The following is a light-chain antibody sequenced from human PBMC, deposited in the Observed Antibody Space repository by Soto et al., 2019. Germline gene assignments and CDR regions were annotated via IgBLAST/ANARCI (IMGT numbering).Light chain of an antibody. CDR3: QSYDTSLSASV. CDR1: SSNIGAGYD. V-gene: IGLV1-40*01. J-gene: IGLJ3*02. Sequence: QSVLTQPPSVSGAPGQRVTISCTGSSSNIGAGYDVHWYQQLPGTAPKLVIYGNTNRPSGVPDRFSGSKSGTSASLAITGLQAEDEADYYCQSYDTSLSASVFGGGTKLTVL. CDR2: GNT.